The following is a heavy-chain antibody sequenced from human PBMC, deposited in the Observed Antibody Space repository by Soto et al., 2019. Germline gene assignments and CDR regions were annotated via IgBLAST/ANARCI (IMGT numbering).Heavy chain of an antibody. D-gene: IGHD1-1*01. J-gene: IGHJ4*02. CDR1: GFTFSSYA. Sequence: EVQLLESGGGLVQPGGSLRLSCAASGFTFSSYAMSWVRQAPGKGREWLSVIGGSGGSTFYADSVKGRFTIPRVNSKNTLYLQMNSLRVEDTAVYFCAKGYTWNPYFDYWGQGTLVTVSS. V-gene: IGHV3-23*01. CDR2: IGGSGGST. CDR3: AKGYTWNPYFDY.